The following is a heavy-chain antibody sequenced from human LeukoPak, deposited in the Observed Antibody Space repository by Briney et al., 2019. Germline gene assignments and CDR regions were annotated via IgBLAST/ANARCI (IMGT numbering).Heavy chain of an antibody. CDR3: ASPLKSDTAMVTCHY. V-gene: IGHV3-21*01. D-gene: IGHD5-18*01. CDR1: GFTFSSYS. Sequence: GGSLRLSCAASGFTFSSYSMNWVRQAPGKGLEWVSSFSSSSSYIYYADSVKGRFTISRDNAKNSLYLQMNSLRAEDTAVYYCASPLKSDTAMVTCHYWGQGTLVTVSS. CDR2: FSSSSSYI. J-gene: IGHJ4*02.